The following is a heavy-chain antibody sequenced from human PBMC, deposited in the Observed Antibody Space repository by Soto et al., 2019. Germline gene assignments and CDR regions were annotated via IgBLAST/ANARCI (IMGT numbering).Heavy chain of an antibody. CDR3: TTGIYYDLLTGYHDVAY. D-gene: IGHD3-9*01. V-gene: IGHV3-15*01. CDR1: GFNLSHPW. Sequence: LRLSCAASGFNLSHPWMTWVRQAAGKGLEWVGRIKSETDGGTADYAAPVKGRITISRDDSKNTVYLQMNSLKTEDTAVYYCTTGIYYDLLTGYHDVAYWGQGTLVTVSS. J-gene: IGHJ4*02. CDR2: IKSETDGGTA.